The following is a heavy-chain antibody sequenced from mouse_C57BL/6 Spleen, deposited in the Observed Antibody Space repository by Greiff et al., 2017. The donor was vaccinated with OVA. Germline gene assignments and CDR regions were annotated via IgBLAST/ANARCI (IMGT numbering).Heavy chain of an antibody. CDR2: IYPGDGDT. Sequence: QVQLQQSGPELVKPGASVKISCKASGYAFSSSWMNWVKQRPGKGLEWIGRIYPGDGDTNYNGKFKGKATLTADKSSSTAYMQLSSLTSEDSAVYFCARGSNDYDEAMDYWGQGTSVTVSS. J-gene: IGHJ4*01. V-gene: IGHV1-82*01. CDR1: GYAFSSSW. CDR3: ARGSNDYDEAMDY. D-gene: IGHD2-4*01.